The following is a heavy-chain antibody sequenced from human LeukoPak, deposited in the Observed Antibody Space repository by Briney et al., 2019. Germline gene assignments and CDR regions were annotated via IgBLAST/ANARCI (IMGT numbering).Heavy chain of an antibody. CDR3: ASLIAVAGNGYFDL. D-gene: IGHD6-19*01. V-gene: IGHV1-8*01. CDR1: GYTFTSYD. CDR2: MNPNSGNT. Sequence: APVKVSCKASGYTFTSYDINWVRQATGQGLEWMGWMNPNSGNTGYAQKFQGRVTMTRNTSLSTAYMELSSLRSEDTAVYYCASLIAVAGNGYFDLWGRGTLVTVSS. J-gene: IGHJ2*01.